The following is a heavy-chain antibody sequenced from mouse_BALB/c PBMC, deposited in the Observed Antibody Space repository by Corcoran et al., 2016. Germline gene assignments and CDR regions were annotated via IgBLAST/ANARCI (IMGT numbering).Heavy chain of an antibody. V-gene: IGHV1S136*01. CDR2: INPYNDGT. CDR3: SRIGNSSLRLRNAMDY. CDR1: GYTFTSYV. D-gene: IGHD1-2*01. Sequence: EVQLQQSGPELVKPGASVKMSCKASGYTFTSYVMHWVKQKPGQGLEWIGDINPYNDGTKYNEKFKGKATLTADKSSSTAYMELSSLTSEDSAVYYWSRIGNSSLRLRNAMDYWGQGTSVTVSS. J-gene: IGHJ4*01.